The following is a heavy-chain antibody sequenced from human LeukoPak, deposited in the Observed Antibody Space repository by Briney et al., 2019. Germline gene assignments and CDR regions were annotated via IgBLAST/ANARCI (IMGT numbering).Heavy chain of an antibody. CDR1: GESFSDYY. J-gene: IGHJ5*02. V-gene: IGHV4-34*01. D-gene: IGHD3-3*02. Sequence: SETLSLTCAVYGESFSDYYWSWIRQPPGKGLEWIGEINHRGSTTYSPSLKSRVTISVDTSKNQFSLKLSSVTAADTAVYYCARHFFGALSTFLPGVKKQKSRLDPGGQGTLVTVSS. CDR2: INHRGST. CDR3: ARHFFGALSTFLPGVKKQKSRLDP.